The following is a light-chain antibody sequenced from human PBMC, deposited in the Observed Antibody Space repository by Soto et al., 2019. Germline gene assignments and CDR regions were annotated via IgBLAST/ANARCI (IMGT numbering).Light chain of an antibody. J-gene: IGKJ4*01. CDR2: GTS. Sequence: EIVMTQSPVTLSVSPGERATLSCRASQNISRSLAWYQQKPGQGPSLLIYGTSTRAGGVPARFSGGGSGTEFTLTISSLQSEDFAVYYCQQYKNWPLTFGGGTKVDIK. CDR3: QQYKNWPLT. V-gene: IGKV3-15*01. CDR1: QNISRS.